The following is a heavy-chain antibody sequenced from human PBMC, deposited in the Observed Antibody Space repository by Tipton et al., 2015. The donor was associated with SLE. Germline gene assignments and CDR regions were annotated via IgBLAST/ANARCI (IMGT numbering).Heavy chain of an antibody. Sequence: SLRLSCAASGFTFSSYEMNWVRQAPGKGLEWVSYISSSGSTIYYADSVKGRFTISRDNSKNTLYLQMNSLRAEDTAVYYCASGSGSYWGDYWGQGTLVTVSS. CDR2: ISSSGSTI. CDR3: ASGSGSYWGDY. D-gene: IGHD1-26*01. CDR1: GFTFSSYE. J-gene: IGHJ4*02. V-gene: IGHV3-48*03.